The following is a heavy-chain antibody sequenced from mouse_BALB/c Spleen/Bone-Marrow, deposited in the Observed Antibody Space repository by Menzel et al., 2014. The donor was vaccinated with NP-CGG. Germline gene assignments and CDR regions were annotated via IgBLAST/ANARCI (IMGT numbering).Heavy chain of an antibody. J-gene: IGHJ4*01. CDR1: GFNIKDTY. Sequence: EVQLVESGAELVKPGASVKLSCTASGFNIKDTYMHWVKQRPEQGLEWIGRIDPANGNTKYDPKFQGKATITADTSSNTAYQQLSSLTSEDTAVYYCAFIYYGYAMDYWGQGTSVTVSS. D-gene: IGHD2-1*01. V-gene: IGHV14-3*02. CDR2: IDPANGNT. CDR3: AFIYYGYAMDY.